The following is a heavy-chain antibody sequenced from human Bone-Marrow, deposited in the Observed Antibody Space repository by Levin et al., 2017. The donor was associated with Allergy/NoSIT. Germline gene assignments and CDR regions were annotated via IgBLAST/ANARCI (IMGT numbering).Heavy chain of an antibody. J-gene: IGHJ4*02. CDR1: GGSISNDPYY. CDR3: AGGGGHGMSSGRFDY. CDR2: VYYSGTT. V-gene: IGHV4-39*07. D-gene: IGHD6-6*01. Sequence: SQTLSLTCSVSGGSISNDPYYWGWIRQSPGKGLEWIGSVYYSGTTYYNPSLKNRVIISLDSSKNQFSVKVTSVTAADTAIYFCAGGGGHGMSSGRFDYWGQGTLVTASS.